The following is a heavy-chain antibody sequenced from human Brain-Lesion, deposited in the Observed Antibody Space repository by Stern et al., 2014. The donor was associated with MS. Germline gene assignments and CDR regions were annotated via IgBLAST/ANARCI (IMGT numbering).Heavy chain of an antibody. CDR2: FDPEDGET. CDR1: GYTLTELS. V-gene: IGHV1-24*01. J-gene: IGHJ4*02. Sequence: QVQLVQSGAEVKKPGASVKVSCKASGYTLTELSMHWVRQAPRKGLEWMGGFDPEDGETIYAQKFQGRVTMTEDTSKATAYMEMSSLRSEDTAVYYCATLSPGAGGNYYRHFDYWGQGTLVTVSS. D-gene: IGHD1-26*01. CDR3: ATLSPGAGGNYYRHFDY.